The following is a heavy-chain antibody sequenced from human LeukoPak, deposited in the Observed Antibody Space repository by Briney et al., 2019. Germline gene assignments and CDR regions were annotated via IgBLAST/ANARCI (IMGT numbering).Heavy chain of an antibody. CDR2: IYSDNT. CDR1: GFTVSSNS. V-gene: IGHV3-53*01. Sequence: GGSLRLSCTVSGFTVSSNSMSWVRQAPGKGLEWVSFIYSDNTHYSDSVKGRFTISRDNAKNSLYLQIDSLRAEDTAVYYCARDPYSGSYVDYYYYYYMDVWGKGTTVTISS. J-gene: IGHJ6*03. D-gene: IGHD6-13*01. CDR3: ARDPYSGSYVDYYYYYYMDV.